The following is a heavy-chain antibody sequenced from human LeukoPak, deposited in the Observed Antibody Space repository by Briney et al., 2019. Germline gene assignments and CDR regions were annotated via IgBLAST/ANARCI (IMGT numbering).Heavy chain of an antibody. Sequence: SETLSLTCTVSGGSISSGGYYWSWIRQHPGKGLEWIGYIYYTGSANYNPSLKSRVTISVDTSKNQFSLKLSSVTAADTAVYYCVRAAGYLSPIDYWGQGTLVTVSS. CDR2: IYYTGSA. V-gene: IGHV4-61*08. CDR1: GGSISSGGYY. CDR3: VRAAGYLSPIDY. J-gene: IGHJ4*02. D-gene: IGHD3-9*01.